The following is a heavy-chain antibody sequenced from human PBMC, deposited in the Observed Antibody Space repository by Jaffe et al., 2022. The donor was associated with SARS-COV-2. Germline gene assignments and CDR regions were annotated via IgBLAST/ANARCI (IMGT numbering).Heavy chain of an antibody. CDR2: IWYDGSNK. CDR1: GFTFSSYG. D-gene: IGHD3-3*01. J-gene: IGHJ4*02. Sequence: QVQLVESGGGVVQPGRSLRLSCAASGFTFSSYGMHWVRQAPGKGLEWVAVIWYDGSNKYYADSVKGRFTISRDNSKNTLYLQMNSLRAEDTAVYYCARARSSFQFYYFDYWGQGTLVTVSS. V-gene: IGHV3-33*01. CDR3: ARARSSFQFYYFDY.